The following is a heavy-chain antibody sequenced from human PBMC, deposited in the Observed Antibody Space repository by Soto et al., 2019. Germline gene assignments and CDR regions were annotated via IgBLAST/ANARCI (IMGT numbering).Heavy chain of an antibody. V-gene: IGHV1-2*02. D-gene: IGHD1-26*01. Sequence: RASVKVSCKASGSTFTGYYMHWVRQAPGQGLEWMGWINPNSGGTNYAQKFQGRVTMTRDTSISTAYMELSRLRSDDTAVYYCARESGSYYQYYYYGMDVWGQGTTVTVSS. CDR1: GSTFTGYY. CDR3: ARESGSYYQYYYYGMDV. CDR2: INPNSGGT. J-gene: IGHJ6*02.